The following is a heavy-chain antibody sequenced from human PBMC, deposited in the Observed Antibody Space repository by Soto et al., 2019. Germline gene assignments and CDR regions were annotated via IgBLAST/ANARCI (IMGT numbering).Heavy chain of an antibody. J-gene: IGHJ6*02. D-gene: IGHD4-4*01. CDR2: INPGDSDI. CDR3: AGHEQFYHYYYGMDV. Sequence: GESLKISCQGSGYNFPTYWIAWVRQMPGKGLEWMGIINPGDSDIRYSPSFQGQVTISADNSISTAYLQWSSLKASDTAMYYCAGHEQFYHYYYGMDVWGQGTAVTVSS. V-gene: IGHV5-51*01. CDR1: GYNFPTYW.